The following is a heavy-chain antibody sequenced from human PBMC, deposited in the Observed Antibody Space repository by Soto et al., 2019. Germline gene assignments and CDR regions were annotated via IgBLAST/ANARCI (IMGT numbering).Heavy chain of an antibody. J-gene: IGHJ4*02. Sequence: QVHLVHSGAEVKKPGASVKVSCKASGYTFTSYGINWVRQAPGQGLEWMGRINTYNGKTNYAQKFQGRVTIITDTSTNTAYMELRSLRSDDTAVYYCAREYYDILTGYYEYRYFDYWGQGTMVTVSS. CDR2: INTYNGKT. D-gene: IGHD3-9*01. V-gene: IGHV1-18*01. CDR3: AREYYDILTGYYEYRYFDY. CDR1: GYTFTSYG.